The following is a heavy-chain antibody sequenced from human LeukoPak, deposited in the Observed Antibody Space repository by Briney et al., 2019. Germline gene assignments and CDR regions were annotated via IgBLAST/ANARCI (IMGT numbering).Heavy chain of an antibody. D-gene: IGHD1-26*01. CDR3: ARDGTYHDAFDI. CDR2: IRYDGSNK. J-gene: IGHJ3*02. CDR1: GFTFSSYG. Sequence: GGSLRLSCAASGFTFSSYGMHWVRQAPGKGLEWVAFIRYDGSNKYYADSVKGRFTISRDNSKNTLYLQMNSLRAEDTAVYYCARDGTYHDAFDIWGQGTMVTVSS. V-gene: IGHV3-30*02.